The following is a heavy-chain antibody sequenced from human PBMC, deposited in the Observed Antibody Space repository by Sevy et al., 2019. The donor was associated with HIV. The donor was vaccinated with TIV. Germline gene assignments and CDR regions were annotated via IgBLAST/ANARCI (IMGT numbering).Heavy chain of an antibody. V-gene: IGHV3-7*03. CDR2: MKEVGSER. D-gene: IGHD5-18*01. Sequence: GGSLRLSCTASGFTFGSYWMSWVRQAPGKGLEWVATMKEVGSERNYVDSVKGRFTISRDNAKNSLYLQMNSLRAEDTAVYYCVREGVGGYSYSHDCWGQGTLVTVSS. J-gene: IGHJ4*02. CDR3: VREGVGGYSYSHDC. CDR1: GFTFGSYW.